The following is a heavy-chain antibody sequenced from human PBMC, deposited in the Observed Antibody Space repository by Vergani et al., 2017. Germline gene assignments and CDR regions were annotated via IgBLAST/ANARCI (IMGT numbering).Heavy chain of an antibody. CDR1: GGSISSGFYY. V-gene: IGHV4-61*02. CDR2: IYISGST. Sequence: QVQLQESGPGLVKPSQTLSLTCTVSGGSISSGFYYWSWIRQPAGKGLEWIGRIYISGSTNYNPSLKSRVTMSVDTSKNQFSLKLRSVTAPDTAVYFCARVMYRDEASTGYRLEGMDIWGQGTTVTISS. J-gene: IGHJ6*02. CDR3: ARVMYRDEASTGYRLEGMDI. D-gene: IGHD3-9*01.